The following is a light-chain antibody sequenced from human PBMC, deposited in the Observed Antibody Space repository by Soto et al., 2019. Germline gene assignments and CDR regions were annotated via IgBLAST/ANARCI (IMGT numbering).Light chain of an antibody. J-gene: IGLJ2*01. CDR1: SSDVGGYNY. Sequence: QSVLTQPASVSGSPGQSITISCTGASSDVGGYNYVSWYQHHPGKAPKLMIYDVSNRPSGVSNRFSDSKSGNTASLIISGLQAEDEADYYSTSYTRSSTLFGGGTKLTVL. CDR3: TSYTRSSTL. V-gene: IGLV2-14*03. CDR2: DVS.